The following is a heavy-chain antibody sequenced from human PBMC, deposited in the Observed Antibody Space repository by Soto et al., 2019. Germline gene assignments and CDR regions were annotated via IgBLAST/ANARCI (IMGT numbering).Heavy chain of an antibody. CDR3: ARVYNRGRHATRDSDAFDI. D-gene: IGHD3-10*01. V-gene: IGHV3-21*01. Sequence: EVQLVESGGGLVKPGGSLRLSCAASGFTFSSYSMNWVRQAPGKGLEWVSSISSSSSYIYYADSVKGRFTISRDNAKNSLYLQMNSLKAEDTAVYYCARVYNRGRHATRDSDAFDIWGQGTMVTVSS. CDR1: GFTFSSYS. J-gene: IGHJ3*02. CDR2: ISSSSSYI.